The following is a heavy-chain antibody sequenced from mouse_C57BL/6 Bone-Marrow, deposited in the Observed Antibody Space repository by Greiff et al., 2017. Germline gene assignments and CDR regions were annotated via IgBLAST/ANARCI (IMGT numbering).Heavy chain of an antibody. J-gene: IGHJ2*01. CDR1: GFTFSSYG. V-gene: IGHV5-6*01. D-gene: IGHD1-1*01. CDR2: ISSGSSYT. CDR3: ARKYYYGSSYSFDY. Sequence: EVQLVESGGDLVKPGGSLKLSCAASGFTFSSYGMSWVRQTPDKRLEWVATISSGSSYTYYPDSVKGRFTISRDNAKNTLYLQMSSLKSEDTAMYYCARKYYYGSSYSFDYWGKGTTLTVSS.